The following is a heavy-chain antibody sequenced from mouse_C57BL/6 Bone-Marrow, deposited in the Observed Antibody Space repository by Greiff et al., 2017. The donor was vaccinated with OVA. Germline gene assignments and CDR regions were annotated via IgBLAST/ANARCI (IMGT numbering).Heavy chain of an antibody. CDR2: IDPENGDT. CDR3: TTSTVVADFDY. D-gene: IGHD1-1*01. Sequence: VQLQQSGAELVRPGASVKLSCTASGFNIKDDYMHWVKQRPEQGLEWIGWIDPENGDTEYASKFQGKATITADTSSNTAYLQLSSLTSEDTAVYYCTTSTVVADFDYWGQGTTLTVSS. J-gene: IGHJ2*01. CDR1: GFNIKDDY. V-gene: IGHV14-4*01.